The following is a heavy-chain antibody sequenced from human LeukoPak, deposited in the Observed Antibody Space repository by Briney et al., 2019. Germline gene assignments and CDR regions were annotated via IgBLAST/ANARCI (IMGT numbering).Heavy chain of an antibody. CDR2: LYSGST. D-gene: IGHD3-10*01. CDR1: GVSISSSGYY. Sequence: SETLSLTCTVSGVSISSSGYYWAWIRQPPGKGLEWIGTLYSGSTYYNPSLKSRVTISVDTSRNQFSLKLSSVTAADTAVYYCARHSRVVRGVRLYYFDYWGQGTLVTVSS. V-gene: IGHV4-39*01. J-gene: IGHJ4*02. CDR3: ARHSRVVRGVRLYYFDY.